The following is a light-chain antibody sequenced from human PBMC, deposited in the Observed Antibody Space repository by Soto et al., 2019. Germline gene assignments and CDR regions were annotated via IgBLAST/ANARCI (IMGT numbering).Light chain of an antibody. CDR1: QSISSY. Sequence: TLSLSPGERATLSCRASQSISSYLAWYQQKSDQAPRLLIYDASNRATGIPARFSGSGSGTDFTFTFSSLEPEDFAVYYCHQRSTWPFTFGPGTKVDIK. CDR3: HQRSTWPFT. CDR2: DAS. V-gene: IGKV3-11*01. J-gene: IGKJ3*01.